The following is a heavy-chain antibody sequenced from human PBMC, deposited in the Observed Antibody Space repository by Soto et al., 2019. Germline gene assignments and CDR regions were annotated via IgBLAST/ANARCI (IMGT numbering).Heavy chain of an antibody. D-gene: IGHD3-10*01. CDR3: AIWVFETPVDY. J-gene: IGHJ4*02. Sequence: SETLSLTCGIYGGPSSNYDCHWIRQTPGKGLEWIGEVSHSGVTTTYNPSFRSRATISFDTSTKHFSLKLTSVTAADTAVYYCAIWVFETPVDYWGQGALVTVSS. CDR1: GGPSSNYD. CDR2: VSHSGVTT. V-gene: IGHV4-34*04.